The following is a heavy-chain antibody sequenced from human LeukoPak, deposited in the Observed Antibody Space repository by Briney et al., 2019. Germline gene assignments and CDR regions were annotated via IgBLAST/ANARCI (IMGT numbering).Heavy chain of an antibody. CDR1: GNSFTTYW. CDR3: AGHPQYTSDWPFDS. D-gene: IGHD6-19*01. CDR2: IYPADSDT. Sequence: GESLKISCKGSGNSFTTYWIGWVRQMPGKGLEWMGIIYPADSDTRYSPSFQGQVTISADKSISTAYLQWSSLKASDTAIYYCAGHPQYTSDWPFDSWGQGTLVTVSS. V-gene: IGHV5-51*01. J-gene: IGHJ4*02.